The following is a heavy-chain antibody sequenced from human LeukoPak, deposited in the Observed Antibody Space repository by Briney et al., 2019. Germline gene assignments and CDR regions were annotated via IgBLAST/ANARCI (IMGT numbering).Heavy chain of an antibody. Sequence: GGSLRLSCAASGFTFSSYAMYWVRQAPGKGLEWVAVISYDGSSKYYADSVKGRFTISRDNSKNTLYLQMNSLRAEDTAVYYCAKDLGLGFDYWGQGTLVTVSS. V-gene: IGHV3-30-3*01. CDR3: AKDLGLGFDY. J-gene: IGHJ4*02. CDR2: ISYDGSSK. CDR1: GFTFSSYA.